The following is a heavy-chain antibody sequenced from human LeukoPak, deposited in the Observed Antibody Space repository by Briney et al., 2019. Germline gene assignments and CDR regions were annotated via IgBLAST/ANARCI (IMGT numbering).Heavy chain of an antibody. CDR1: VFAFSNSA. Sequence: PGGSLRLSGAASVFAFSNSAMNWVRQAPGKGLEWVSTISSGGAGTYYADSVKGRFSISRDNSKNTLYLQMNSLRAEDTAVYYCAKSGGSGTYPNWFDSWGQGTLVTVSS. CDR2: ISSGGAGT. D-gene: IGHD3-10*01. CDR3: AKSGGSGTYPNWFDS. J-gene: IGHJ5*01. V-gene: IGHV3-23*01.